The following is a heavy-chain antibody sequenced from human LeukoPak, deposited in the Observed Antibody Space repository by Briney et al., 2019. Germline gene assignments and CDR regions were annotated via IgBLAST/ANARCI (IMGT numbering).Heavy chain of an antibody. Sequence: GGSLRLSCAASGFIFSRDSMNWFRQAPGKGLEWVAYINGGGSPIYYADSVRGRFTISRNNAKNSLYLQMNSLRAEDTAVYYCVRDNPRCCGVIPSNIDDYWGQGTLVTVSS. CDR1: GFIFSRDS. CDR3: VRDNPRCCGVIPSNIDDY. J-gene: IGHJ4*02. D-gene: IGHD2/OR15-2a*01. V-gene: IGHV3-48*01. CDR2: INGGGSPI.